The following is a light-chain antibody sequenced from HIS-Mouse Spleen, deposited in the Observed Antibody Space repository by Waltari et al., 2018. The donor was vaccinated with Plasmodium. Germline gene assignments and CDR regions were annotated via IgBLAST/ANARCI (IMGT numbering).Light chain of an antibody. V-gene: IGLV3-10*01. Sequence: SYELTQPPSVSVSPGQTARITCPGDALPKKSAYWYQQKSGRAPVLGIYEDSKRPSGIPERFSGSSSGTMATLTISGAQVEDEADYYCYSTDSSGNHRVFGGGTKLTVL. CDR3: YSTDSSGNHRV. CDR2: EDS. CDR1: ALPKKS. J-gene: IGLJ3*02.